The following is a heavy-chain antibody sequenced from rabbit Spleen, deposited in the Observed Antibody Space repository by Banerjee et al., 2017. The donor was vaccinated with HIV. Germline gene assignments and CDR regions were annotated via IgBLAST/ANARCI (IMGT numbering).Heavy chain of an antibody. CDR2: IDAGSSGFT. CDR3: ARDTASSFSSYGMDL. V-gene: IGHV1S40*01. D-gene: IGHD8-1*01. J-gene: IGHJ6*01. CDR1: GVYFSISSY. Sequence: QSLEESGGDLVKPGASLTLTCTASGVYFSISSYMCWVRQAPGKGLEWIACIDAGSSGFTYFATWAKGRFTISKSSSTTVTLQMTRLTAADTATYFCARDTASSFSSYGMDLWGPGTLVTVS.